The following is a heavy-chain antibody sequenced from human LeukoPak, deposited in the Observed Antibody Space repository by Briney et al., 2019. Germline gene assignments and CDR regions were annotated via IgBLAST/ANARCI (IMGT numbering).Heavy chain of an antibody. CDR2: IGGSWGST. D-gene: IGHD3-9*01. CDR1: GFTFSNFG. J-gene: IGHJ4*02. Sequence: GGSLRLSCAASGFTFSNFGMSWVRQAPGKGLAWVSAIGGSWGSTYYADSVKGRFTISRDNSKNTLYLQMNSLRAEDTAVYHCARVEGYDILTGFDYWGQGTLVTVSS. CDR3: ARVEGYDILTGFDY. V-gene: IGHV3-23*01.